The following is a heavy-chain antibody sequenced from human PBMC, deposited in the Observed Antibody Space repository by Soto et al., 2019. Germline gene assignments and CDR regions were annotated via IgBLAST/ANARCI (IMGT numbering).Heavy chain of an antibody. J-gene: IGHJ4*02. V-gene: IGHV3-7*05. Sequence: VQLVESGGGLVQPGGSLRLSCAASGFTFSDYWMSWVRQAPGKGLECVANIKTDGSETYYGDPVKGRFTISRDNAKNSLCLQMNSLRAEDTAVYYCASSMGRGGNDYWGQGTLVAVSS. CDR3: ASSMGRGGNDY. CDR2: IKTDGSET. D-gene: IGHD3-10*01. CDR1: GFTFSDYW.